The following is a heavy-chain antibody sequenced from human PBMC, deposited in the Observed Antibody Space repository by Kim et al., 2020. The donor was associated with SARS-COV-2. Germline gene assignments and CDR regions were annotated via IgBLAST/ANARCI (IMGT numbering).Heavy chain of an antibody. D-gene: IGHD3-22*01. J-gene: IGHJ6*02. CDR1: GFTFSNAW. CDR2: IKSKTDGGTT. CDR3: TTDWDDSSGYLAYGMDV. V-gene: IGHV3-15*01. Sequence: GGSLRLSCAASGFTFSNAWMSWVRQAPGKGLEWVGRIKSKTDGGTTDYAAPVKGRFTISRDDSKNTLYLQMNSLKTEDTAVYYCTTDWDDSSGYLAYGMDVWGQGTTVTVSS.